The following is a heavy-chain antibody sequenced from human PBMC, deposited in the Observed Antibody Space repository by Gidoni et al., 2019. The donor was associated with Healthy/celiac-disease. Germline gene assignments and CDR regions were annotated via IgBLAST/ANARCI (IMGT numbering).Heavy chain of an antibody. J-gene: IGHJ4*02. D-gene: IGHD6-19*01. Sequence: QVQLVQSGAEVKKPGASVKVSCKASGYTFTSYYLHWVRQAPGQGLEWMGLINPSGGSTSYAQKFHGRVTMTRDTSTCTVYMELSSLRSEDTAVYYCAGYIAVAVWGQGTLVTVSS. CDR1: GYTFTSYY. V-gene: IGHV1-46*03. CDR3: AGYIAVAV. CDR2: INPSGGST.